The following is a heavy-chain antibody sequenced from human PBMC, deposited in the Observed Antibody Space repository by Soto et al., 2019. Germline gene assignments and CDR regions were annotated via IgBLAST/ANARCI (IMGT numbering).Heavy chain of an antibody. CDR2: ISADDTTT. J-gene: IGHJ6*02. CDR3: VKDWRGKNCPCMDV. V-gene: IGHV3-23*01. D-gene: IGHD1-1*01. Sequence: GGSLRLSCAASGFTFSNYAMTWVRQAPGQGLEWVSSISADDTTTYYADSVKGRFTISRDSSMSTLYLQMNTLRAEDTAIYYCVKDWRGKNCPCMDVWGQGITVTVSS. CDR1: GFTFSNYA.